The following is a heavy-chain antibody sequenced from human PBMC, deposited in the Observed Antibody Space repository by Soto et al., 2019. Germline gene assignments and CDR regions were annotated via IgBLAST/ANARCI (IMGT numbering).Heavy chain of an antibody. CDR3: ARDLGYDSSSACDF. J-gene: IGHJ4*02. Sequence: TVGSLRLSCAASGFTFSSYAMGWLRQAPGKGLEWVANIEHDGSGTYYLDSVKGRFTISRDNAKSSLFLQMNNLRVEDTAVYYCARDLGYDSSSACDFWGQGTLVTVS. D-gene: IGHD6-6*01. CDR2: IEHDGSGT. CDR1: GFTFSSYA. V-gene: IGHV3-7*01.